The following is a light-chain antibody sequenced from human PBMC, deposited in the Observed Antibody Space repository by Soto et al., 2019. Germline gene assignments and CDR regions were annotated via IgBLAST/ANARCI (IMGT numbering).Light chain of an antibody. CDR2: GAS. Sequence: EIVLTQSPGTLSLSPGERATLSCRARQSVSSSYLAWYQQKPGQAPRLLIYGASSRATGIPDRFSGSGSGTDFTLTISRLEPEDFAVYYCQQHDSSPRTFGQGTKVET. V-gene: IGKV3-20*01. CDR3: QQHDSSPRT. CDR1: QSVSSSY. J-gene: IGKJ1*01.